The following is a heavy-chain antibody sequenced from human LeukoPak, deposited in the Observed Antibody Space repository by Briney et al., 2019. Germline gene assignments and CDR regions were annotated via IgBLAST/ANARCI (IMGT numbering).Heavy chain of an antibody. CDR1: AFTFSSYA. J-gene: IGHJ6*02. V-gene: IGHV3-30*04. CDR2: ISYDGGHK. CDR3: ARDGRSRDGYNYKAYYYGMDV. D-gene: IGHD5-24*01. Sequence: GGSLRLSCAASAFTFSSYAMHWVRQAPGKGLEWVAVISYDGGHKYYADSVKGRFTISRDNSKSMLYLQMNSLRAADTAVYYCARDGRSRDGYNYKAYYYGMDVWGQGTTVTVSS.